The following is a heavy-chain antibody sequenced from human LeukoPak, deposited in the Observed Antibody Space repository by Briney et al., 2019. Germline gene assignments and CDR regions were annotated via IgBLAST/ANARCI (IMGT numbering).Heavy chain of an antibody. CDR1: GGSISSYY. D-gene: IGHD6-19*01. CDR3: ARGRLARSPYFDY. V-gene: IGHV4-59*01. J-gene: IGHJ4*02. CDR2: IFYTGST. Sequence: SETLSLTCTVSGGSISSYYWTWIRQPPGKGLEWIGYIFYTGSTNYNPSLKSRVTISVETSKNQFSLNLSSVTAADTAVYYCARGRLARSPYFDYWGQGTLVTVSS.